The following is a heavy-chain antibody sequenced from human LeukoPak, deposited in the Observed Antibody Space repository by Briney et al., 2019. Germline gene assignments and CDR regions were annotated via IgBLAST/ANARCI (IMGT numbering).Heavy chain of an antibody. Sequence: ASVKVSCKASGYTFTSYAMNWVRLAPGQGLEWMGWINPNSGGTNYAQKFQGRVTMTRDTSISTAYMELSRLRSDDTAVYYCARVGSSGWYSDYWGQGTLVTVSS. V-gene: IGHV1-2*02. CDR3: ARVGSSGWYSDY. CDR2: INPNSGGT. CDR1: GYTFTSYA. D-gene: IGHD6-19*01. J-gene: IGHJ4*02.